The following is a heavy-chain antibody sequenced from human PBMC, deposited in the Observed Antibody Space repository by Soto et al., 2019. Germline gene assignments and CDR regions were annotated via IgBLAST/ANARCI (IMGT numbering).Heavy chain of an antibody. CDR3: ARHGDGYNYPVDY. J-gene: IGHJ4*02. Sequence: PGESLKISCKGSGYSFATYWIGWVRQMPGKGLEWMGIIYPGDSDTRYSPSFQGQVTISADKSISTAYLQWSSLKASDTAMYYCARHGDGYNYPVDYWGQGTLVTVSS. D-gene: IGHD5-12*01. CDR1: GYSFATYW. CDR2: IYPGDSDT. V-gene: IGHV5-51*01.